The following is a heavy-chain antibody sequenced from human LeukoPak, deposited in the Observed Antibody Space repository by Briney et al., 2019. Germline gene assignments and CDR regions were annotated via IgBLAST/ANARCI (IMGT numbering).Heavy chain of an antibody. D-gene: IGHD1-7*01. CDR3: AEGSITGTTGAAFDI. Sequence: SETLSLTCAVYGGSFSGYYWSWIRQPPGKGLEWIGEINHSGSTNYNPSLKSRVTISVDTSKNQFSLKLSSVTAADTAVYYCAEGSITGTTGAAFDIWGQGTMDTVSS. CDR1: GGSFSGYY. V-gene: IGHV4-34*01. J-gene: IGHJ3*02. CDR2: INHSGST.